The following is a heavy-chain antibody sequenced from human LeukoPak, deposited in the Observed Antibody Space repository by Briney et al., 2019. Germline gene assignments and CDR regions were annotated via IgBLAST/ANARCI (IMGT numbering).Heavy chain of an antibody. CDR2: ISYDGSNK. V-gene: IGHV3-30*18. D-gene: IGHD1-14*01. J-gene: IGHJ4*02. CDR1: GFTFSSYG. Sequence: GGSLRLSCAASGFTFSSYGMHWVRQAPGKGLEWVAVISYDGSNKYCADSVKGRFTISRDNSKNTLYLQMNSLRAEDTAVYYCAKLREPFDYWGQGTLVTVSS. CDR3: AKLREPFDY.